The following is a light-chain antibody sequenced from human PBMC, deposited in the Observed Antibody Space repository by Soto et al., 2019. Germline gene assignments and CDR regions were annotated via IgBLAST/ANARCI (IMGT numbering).Light chain of an antibody. CDR3: QQYDSYMT. V-gene: IGKV1-5*01. CDR1: QSISNW. CDR2: DAS. J-gene: IGKJ1*01. Sequence: IQMTQSPSTLSASVGDRVTITCRASQSISNWLAWYRQKPGKAPKLLIYDASRLESGVPSRFSGSGSGTEFTLTLSSLQPDDFATYYCQQYDSYMTFGQGTKVDI.